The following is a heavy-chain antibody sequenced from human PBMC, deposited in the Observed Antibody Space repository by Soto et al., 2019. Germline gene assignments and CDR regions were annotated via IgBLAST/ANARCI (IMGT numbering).Heavy chain of an antibody. J-gene: IGHJ5*01. CDR2: IYYRGTS. Sequence: XETLSLTCTVSGGSITGYYWSWFRQPPGRGLEWIGHIYYRGTSDYNPSLKSRVSMSVDTSKSQFSLRLSSVTAADTAVYYCARPLRVTGDGSHWFDHWGQGPLVTVSS. D-gene: IGHD2-21*02. CDR1: GGSITGYY. CDR3: ARPLRVTGDGSHWFDH. V-gene: IGHV4-59*01.